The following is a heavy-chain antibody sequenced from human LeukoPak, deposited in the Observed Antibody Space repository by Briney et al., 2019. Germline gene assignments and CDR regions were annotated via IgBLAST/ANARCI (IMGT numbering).Heavy chain of an antibody. CDR2: ISNRSRYI. Sequence: GGSLRLSCAASGFTFSSYSMNWVRQAAGKGLEWDSSISNRSRYIYYADSVKGRFTISRDNAKNSLYLQMNSLRAEDTAVYYCARLPPKQWLAEENWFDPWGQGTLVTVSS. CDR3: ARLPPKQWLAEENWFDP. V-gene: IGHV3-21*01. J-gene: IGHJ5*02. CDR1: GFTFSSYS. D-gene: IGHD6-19*01.